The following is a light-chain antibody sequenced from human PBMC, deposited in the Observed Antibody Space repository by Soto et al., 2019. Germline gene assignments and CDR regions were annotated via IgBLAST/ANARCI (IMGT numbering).Light chain of an antibody. Sequence: IVLTQSPSTLSLAPGSRATLCSRASQSVSSNLAWYQHKPGQAPRLIXYGASTRATGIPARFSGSGSGTEFTLTISSLQSEDFTVYYCQQYNNWPAITFGQGTKVDIK. J-gene: IGKJ1*01. CDR2: GAS. V-gene: IGKV3D-15*01. CDR3: QQYNNWPAIT. CDR1: QSVSSN.